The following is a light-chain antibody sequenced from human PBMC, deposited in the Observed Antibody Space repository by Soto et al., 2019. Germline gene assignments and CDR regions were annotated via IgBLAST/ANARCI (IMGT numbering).Light chain of an antibody. V-gene: IGKV3-20*01. J-gene: IGKJ5*01. CDR1: QSVTSY. CDR3: QQYENSPIT. CDR2: GAS. Sequence: EPVLTQSPGTLSLSPGERATLSCRASQSVTSYLAWYQQKPGQAPRLLIYGASSRATGIPDRFSGSGSGTDFTLTINRLGPEDFAVYYCQQYENSPITFGQGTRLEIK.